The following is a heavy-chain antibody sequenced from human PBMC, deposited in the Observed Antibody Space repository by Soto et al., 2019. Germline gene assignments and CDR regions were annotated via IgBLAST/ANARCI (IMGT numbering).Heavy chain of an antibody. Sequence: PSETLSLTCTVSGGSISSGGYYWSWIRQHPGKGLEWIGEIYYSGSTYYNPSLKSRVTMSVDTSKNQFSLTLSSVTAADTATYYCARGGISHWAYFYYMDVWDRGTTVTVSS. CDR1: GGSISSGGYY. J-gene: IGHJ6*03. V-gene: IGHV4-31*03. D-gene: IGHD2-21*01. CDR3: ARGGISHWAYFYYMDV. CDR2: IYYSGST.